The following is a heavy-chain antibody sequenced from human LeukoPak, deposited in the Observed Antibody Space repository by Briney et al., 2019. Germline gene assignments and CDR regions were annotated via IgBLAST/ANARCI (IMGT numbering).Heavy chain of an antibody. V-gene: IGHV3-21*01. CDR2: ISSSSSYI. J-gene: IGHJ4*02. CDR3: ARDLGQSKGLAVYFDY. Sequence: DPGGSLRLSCAASGFTFSSYSMNWVRQAPGKGLEWVSSISSSSSYIYYADSVRGRFTISRDNSKSTLYLQMNSLRAEDTAVYYCARDLGQSKGLAVYFDYWGQGTLVTVST. CDR1: GFTFSSYS. D-gene: IGHD3-10*01.